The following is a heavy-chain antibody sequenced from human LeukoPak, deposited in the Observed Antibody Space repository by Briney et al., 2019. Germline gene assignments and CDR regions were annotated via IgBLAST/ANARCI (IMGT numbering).Heavy chain of an antibody. V-gene: IGHV4-39*01. CDR1: GASISSSYY. Sequence: SETLSLTCTVSGASISSSYYWGWIRQPPGKGLEWIGSIFYNGGAYYNPSLKSRVTISVDTSKNQFSLRLSSVTASDTTVYYCARGMRDYVWGSYRYSTPFDYWGQGTLVTVSS. CDR2: IFYNGGA. D-gene: IGHD3-16*02. CDR3: ARGMRDYVWGSYRYSTPFDY. J-gene: IGHJ4*02.